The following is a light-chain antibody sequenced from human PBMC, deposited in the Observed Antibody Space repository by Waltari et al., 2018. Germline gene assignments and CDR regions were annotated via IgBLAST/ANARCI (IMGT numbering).Light chain of an antibody. CDR3: QQYNSYST. J-gene: IGKJ2*01. V-gene: IGKV1-5*01. CDR1: QSISSW. Sequence: DIQMTQSPSTLSASVGSSVTITCRASQSISSWLAWYQQKPRKAPKLLIYDASSLESGVPSRFSGSGSGTEFTLTISSLQPDDFATYYCQQYNSYSTFGQGTNLEIK. CDR2: DAS.